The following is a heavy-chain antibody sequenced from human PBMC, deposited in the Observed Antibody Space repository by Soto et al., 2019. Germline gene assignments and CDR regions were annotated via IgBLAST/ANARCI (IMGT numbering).Heavy chain of an antibody. CDR3: ARDHVTMIVAEYYFDY. Sequence: GGSLRLSCAASGFTFSSYSMNWVRQAPGKGLEWVSYISSSSSTIYYADSVKGRFTISRDNAKNSLYLQMNSLRDEDTAVYYCARDHVTMIVAEYYFDYWGQGTLVTVSS. CDR1: GFTFSSYS. CDR2: ISSSSSTI. J-gene: IGHJ4*02. V-gene: IGHV3-48*02. D-gene: IGHD3-22*01.